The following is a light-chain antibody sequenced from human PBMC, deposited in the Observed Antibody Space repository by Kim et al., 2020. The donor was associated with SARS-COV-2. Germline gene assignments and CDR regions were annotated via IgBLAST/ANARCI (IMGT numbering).Light chain of an antibody. Sequence: SSELTQDSAVSVALGQTVRITCQGDSLRSYYASWYQQKPGQAPVLVIYGKNNRPSGIPDRFSGSSSGNTASLTITGAQAEDVADYYCNSRDSSGNHLDVV. CDR1: SLRSYY. CDR3: NSRDSSGNHLDVV. V-gene: IGLV3-19*01. CDR2: GKN. J-gene: IGLJ2*01.